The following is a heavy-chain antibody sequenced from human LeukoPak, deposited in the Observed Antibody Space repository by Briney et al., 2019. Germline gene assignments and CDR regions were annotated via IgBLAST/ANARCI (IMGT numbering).Heavy chain of an antibody. D-gene: IGHD6-13*01. CDR1: GFTFSTYG. J-gene: IGHJ4*02. CDR3: AKPVDRYSSSWPYFDY. CDR2: VSYDGSNK. V-gene: IGHV3-30*18. Sequence: GGSLRLSCAASGFTFSTYGMHWVRQAPGKGLEWVAVVSYDGSNKYHADCVKGRFTIPRDNSKNTLYLQMNSLRAEDTAVYYCAKPVDRYSSSWPYFDYWGQGTLVTVSS.